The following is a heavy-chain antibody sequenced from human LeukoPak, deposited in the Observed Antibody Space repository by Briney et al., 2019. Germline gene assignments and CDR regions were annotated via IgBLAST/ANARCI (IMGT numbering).Heavy chain of an antibody. CDR2: IYYSGST. D-gene: IGHD3-3*01. Sequence: SQTLSLTCTVSGGSISSGGYYWSWIRQHPGKGLEWIGYIYYSGSTYYNPSLKSRVTISVDTSKNQFSLKLSSVTAADTAVYYCARAAYYDFWGGYYPYYYGMDVWGQGTTVTVSS. CDR1: GGSISSGGYY. CDR3: ARAAYYDFWGGYYPYYYGMDV. J-gene: IGHJ6*02. V-gene: IGHV4-31*03.